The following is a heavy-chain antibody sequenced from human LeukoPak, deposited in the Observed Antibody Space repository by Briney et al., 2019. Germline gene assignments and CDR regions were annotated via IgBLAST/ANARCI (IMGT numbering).Heavy chain of an antibody. D-gene: IGHD5-18*01. J-gene: IGHJ4*02. V-gene: IGHV1-2*02. CDR2: MNPNSGVT. CDR1: GYTFTSYD. Sequence: ASVKVSCKASGYTFTSYDINWVRQATGQGLEWMGWMNPNSGVTNYAQKFQGRVTMTRDTSISTAYMELRSDDTAVYYCARGHTRGYNYEDYFDYWGQGTLVTVSS. CDR3: ARGHTRGYNYEDYFDY.